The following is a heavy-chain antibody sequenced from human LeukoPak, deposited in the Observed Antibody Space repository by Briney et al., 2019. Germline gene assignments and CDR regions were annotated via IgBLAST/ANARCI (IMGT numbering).Heavy chain of an antibody. Sequence: GGSLRLSCAAYGFTFSSYAMSWVRQAPGKGLEWVSAISGSGGSTYYADSVKGRFTISRDNSRDTLYLQMNSLRAEDTAVYYCAKGYYDYVWGSYYFDYWGQGTLVTVSS. V-gene: IGHV3-23*01. CDR1: GFTFSSYA. D-gene: IGHD3-16*01. CDR2: ISGSGGST. CDR3: AKGYYDYVWGSYYFDY. J-gene: IGHJ4*02.